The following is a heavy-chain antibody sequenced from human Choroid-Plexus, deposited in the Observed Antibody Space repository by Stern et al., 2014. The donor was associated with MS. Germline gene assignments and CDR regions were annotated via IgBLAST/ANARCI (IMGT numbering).Heavy chain of an antibody. CDR3: ARDQRGITIFGVVTDYYYLGMDV. J-gene: IGHJ6*02. CDR2: INPNTGGT. D-gene: IGHD3-3*01. V-gene: IGHV1-2*02. Sequence: VQLVESGAEVKKLGASVKVSCKTSGYIFTGYYIHWVRQAPGQGLEWMAWINPNTGGTKYAQKFQGRGTMSRDTSLSTAYVELSSLTSDDTAVYYCARDQRGITIFGVVTDYYYLGMDVWGQGTTVTVSS. CDR1: GYIFTGYY.